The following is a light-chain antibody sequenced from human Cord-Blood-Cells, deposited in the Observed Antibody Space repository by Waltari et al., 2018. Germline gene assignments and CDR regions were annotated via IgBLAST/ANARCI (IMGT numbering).Light chain of an antibody. CDR2: GEN. Sequence: NFMLTQPHSVSESPGKTVTISCTRSSGSIASNYVQWYQQRPGSSPTTVIYGENQRPSGVPDRFSGSIDSSSNSASLTISGLKTEDEADYYCQSYDSSNQVFGGGTKLTVL. J-gene: IGLJ3*02. V-gene: IGLV6-57*01. CDR3: QSYDSSNQV. CDR1: SGSIASNY.